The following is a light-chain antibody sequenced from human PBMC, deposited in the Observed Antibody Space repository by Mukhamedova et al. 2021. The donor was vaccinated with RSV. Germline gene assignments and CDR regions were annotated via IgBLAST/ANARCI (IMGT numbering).Light chain of an antibody. V-gene: IGKV1-33*01. J-gene: IGKJ2*01. CDR2: DAS. Sequence: WYQRRVHGKAPKLLIYDASNLETGVPSRFSGSGSGREFTLTISSLRPEDIATYYCQQYDNLPQTFGPGTKLEIK. CDR3: QQYDNLPQT.